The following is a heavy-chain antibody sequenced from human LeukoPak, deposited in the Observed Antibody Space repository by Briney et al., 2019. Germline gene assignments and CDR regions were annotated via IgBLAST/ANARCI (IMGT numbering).Heavy chain of an antibody. CDR1: GFTFSNYA. V-gene: IGHV3-23*01. Sequence: PGGSLRLSCAASGFTFSNYAMTWVRQAPGKGLEWVSALSASGGTTYYADSVKGRFTTSRDNSKNTLYLQMNSLRAEDTAVYYCAKLPREYCSSTSCPNWFDTWGQGTLVTVSS. J-gene: IGHJ5*02. CDR3: AKLPREYCSSTSCPNWFDT. D-gene: IGHD2-2*01. CDR2: LSASGGTT.